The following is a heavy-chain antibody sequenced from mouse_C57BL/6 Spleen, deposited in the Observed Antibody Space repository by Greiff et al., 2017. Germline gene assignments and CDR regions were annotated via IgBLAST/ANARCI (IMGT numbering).Heavy chain of an antibody. CDR1: GYSITSDN. CDR3: ARGVENWYFDV. V-gene: IGHV3-8*01. CDR2: ISYSGST. D-gene: IGHD1-1*01. J-gene: IGHJ1*03. Sequence: EVQRVESGPGLAKPSPTLSLTCSVTGYSITSDNWNWIRKFPGNKLEYMGYISYSGSTYSNPSLKSLISITRDTSKTQYYLQLNSVTTEDKATYYCARGVENWYFDVWGTGTPVTVSS.